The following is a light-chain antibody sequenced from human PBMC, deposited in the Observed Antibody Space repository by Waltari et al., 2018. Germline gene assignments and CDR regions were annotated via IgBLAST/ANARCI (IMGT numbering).Light chain of an antibody. CDR1: SSNIGSHT. J-gene: IGLJ2*01. CDR3: SSWDASLNGLV. CDR2: TND. Sequence: QSVLTQPPSASGTPGQRVTISCSGSSSNIGSHTVNWYQQLPGTAPKLLIYTNDQRPSGVPDRFSGSKSGTSVSLAISGLQSEDEAHYYCSSWDASLNGLVFGGGTKVTVL. V-gene: IGLV1-44*01.